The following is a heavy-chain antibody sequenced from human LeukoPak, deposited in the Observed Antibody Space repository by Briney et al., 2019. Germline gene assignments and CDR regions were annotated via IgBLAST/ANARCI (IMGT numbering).Heavy chain of an antibody. D-gene: IGHD2-15*01. Sequence: ASVKVSCKASGYTFTNYAIHWVRQAPGQRLEWMGWINSGNGNTKYSQELQGRVAINRDTSATTAYMELGSLRSDDTALYYCAREWLSSGDSHYSHWGQGTLVTVSS. CDR3: AREWLSSGDSHYSH. CDR2: INSGNGNT. CDR1: GYTFTNYA. V-gene: IGHV1-3*01. J-gene: IGHJ4*02.